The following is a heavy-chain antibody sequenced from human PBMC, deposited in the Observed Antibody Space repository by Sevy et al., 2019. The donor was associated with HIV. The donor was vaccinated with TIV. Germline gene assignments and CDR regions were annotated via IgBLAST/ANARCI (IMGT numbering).Heavy chain of an antibody. J-gene: IGHJ4*02. CDR1: GFTFSSYS. V-gene: IGHV3-21*01. CDR3: ARDLPLVGPRDYFDY. CDR2: ISSSSSYI. D-gene: IGHD1-26*01. Sequence: GGCLRLSCAASGFTFSSYSMNWVRQAPGKGLEWVSSISSSSSYIYYADSVKGRFTISRDNAKNSLYLQMNSLRAEDTAVYYCARDLPLVGPRDYFDYWGQGTLVTVSS.